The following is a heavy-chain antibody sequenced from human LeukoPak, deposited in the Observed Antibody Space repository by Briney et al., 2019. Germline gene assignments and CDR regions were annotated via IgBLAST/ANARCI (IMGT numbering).Heavy chain of an antibody. J-gene: IGHJ4*02. D-gene: IGHD4-23*01. V-gene: IGHV4-39*07. CDR2: IYYSGST. CDR3: AGDYGGNYYFDY. CDR1: GGSISNNNYY. Sequence: PSETLSLTCTVSGGSISNNNYYWGWIRQPQGKGLEWIGNIYYSGSTNYNPSLKSRVTISVDTSKNQFSLKLSSVTAADTAVYYCAGDYGGNYYFDYWGQGTLVTVSS.